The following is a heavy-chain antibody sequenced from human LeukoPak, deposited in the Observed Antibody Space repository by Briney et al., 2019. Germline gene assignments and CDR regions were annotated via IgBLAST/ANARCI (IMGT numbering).Heavy chain of an antibody. CDR1: GGSISSYY. J-gene: IGHJ4*02. CDR3: AREAGYGDYVLEYFDY. Sequence: PSETLSLTRTVSGGSISSYYWNWIRQPPGKGLEWIGYIYYSGSTNYNPSLKSRVTISVDTSKNQFSLKLSSVTAADTAVYYCAREAGYGDYVLEYFDYWDQGTLVTVSS. D-gene: IGHD4-17*01. V-gene: IGHV4-59*01. CDR2: IYYSGST.